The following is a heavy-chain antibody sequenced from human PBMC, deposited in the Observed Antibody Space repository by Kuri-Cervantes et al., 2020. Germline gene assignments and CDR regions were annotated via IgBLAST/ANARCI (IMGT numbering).Heavy chain of an antibody. Sequence: GSLRLSCTVSDGSINTFHWTWIRQPPGRGLEWIGEINHSGNTNYNPSLKSRLTISVDTSKNQISLKLYSVTAADTAVYYCARSPRQGYTYGYRFFDYWGQGTLVTVSS. D-gene: IGHD5-18*01. V-gene: IGHV4-34*01. CDR3: ARSPRQGYTYGYRFFDY. CDR1: DGSINTFH. J-gene: IGHJ4*02. CDR2: INHSGNT.